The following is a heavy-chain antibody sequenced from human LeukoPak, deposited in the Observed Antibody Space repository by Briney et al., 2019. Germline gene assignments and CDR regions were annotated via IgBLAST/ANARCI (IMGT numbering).Heavy chain of an antibody. CDR2: ISYDGSNK. CDR1: GFTFSSYA. D-gene: IGHD1-26*01. J-gene: IGHJ4*02. CDR3: AKGGQWGVYYFDY. Sequence: GRSLRLSRAASGFTFSSYAMHWVRQAPGKGLEWVAVISYDGSNKYYADSVKGRFTISRDNSKNTLYLQMNSLRAEDTAVYYCAKGGQWGVYYFDYWGQGTLVTVSS. V-gene: IGHV3-30-3*01.